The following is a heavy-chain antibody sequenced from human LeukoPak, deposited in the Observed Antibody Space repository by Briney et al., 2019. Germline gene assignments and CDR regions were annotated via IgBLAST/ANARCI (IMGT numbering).Heavy chain of an antibody. CDR3: WRDPAWGAIGY. V-gene: IGHV3-7*01. D-gene: IGHD7-27*01. Sequence: GESLRLSCAASGFSFSNSWMSWVRQAPGKGLEWVANINPDGTAKYYGDSVRGRLTISRDNAKNSLYLQMNILRAEDTAVYYCWRDPAWGAIGYWGQGTLVAVSS. CDR1: GFSFSNSW. J-gene: IGHJ4*02. CDR2: INPDGTAK.